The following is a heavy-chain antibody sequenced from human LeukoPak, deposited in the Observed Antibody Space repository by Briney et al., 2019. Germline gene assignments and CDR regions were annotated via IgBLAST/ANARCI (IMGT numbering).Heavy chain of an antibody. CDR3: ARQIKTYGKGYGMDV. CDR2: MNPNTGNT. CDR1: GYTLSSED. J-gene: IGHJ6*02. V-gene: IGHV1-8*01. Sequence: ASVKVSCKASGYTLSSEDINWVRQATGQGPEWMGWMNPNTGNTGYAQRFQGRVIMTRNTAISTAYMELSSLTSDDTAVYYCARQIKTYGKGYGMDVWGQGTTVTVSS. D-gene: IGHD3-10*01.